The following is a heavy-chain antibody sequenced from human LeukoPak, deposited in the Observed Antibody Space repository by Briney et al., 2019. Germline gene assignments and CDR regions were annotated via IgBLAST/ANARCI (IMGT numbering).Heavy chain of an antibody. J-gene: IGHJ4*02. V-gene: IGHV3-13*01. D-gene: IGHD2-21*02. Sequence: GGSLRLSCAASGFTFSSYDMHWVRQATGKGLERVSAIGTAGDTYYPGSVKGRFTISRENAKNSLYLQMNSLRAEDTAVYYCARGGGDYYFDYWGQGTLVTVSS. CDR3: ARGGGDYYFDY. CDR1: GFTFSSYD. CDR2: IGTAGDT.